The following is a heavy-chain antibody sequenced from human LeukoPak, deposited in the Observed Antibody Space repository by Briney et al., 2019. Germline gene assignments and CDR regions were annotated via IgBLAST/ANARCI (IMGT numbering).Heavy chain of an antibody. D-gene: IGHD3-22*01. J-gene: IGHJ4*02. CDR1: GGSFSGYY. CDR3: ARGNYYDSSGSDY. Sequence: TSETLSLTCAVYGGSFSGYYWSWIRQPPGKGLEWIGEINHSGSTNYNPSLKSRVTISVDTSKNQFSLKLSSVTAADTAVYYCARGNYYDSSGSDYRGQGTLVTVSS. V-gene: IGHV4-34*01. CDR2: INHSGST.